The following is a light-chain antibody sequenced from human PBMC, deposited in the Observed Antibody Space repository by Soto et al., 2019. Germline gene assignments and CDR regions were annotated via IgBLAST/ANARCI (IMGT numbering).Light chain of an antibody. J-gene: IGKJ1*01. CDR3: QEYHDWTPWT. CDR2: GAS. V-gene: IGKV3-15*01. CDR1: LSVGTK. Sequence: EIPMTQSPATLSVSPGGRATLSCRASLSVGTKVAWYQQKPGQAPRLLVYGASTRATGTPARFSGSGSGTEVTRTISSVQSEDFAVYYCQEYHDWTPWTFGQGTKVEVK.